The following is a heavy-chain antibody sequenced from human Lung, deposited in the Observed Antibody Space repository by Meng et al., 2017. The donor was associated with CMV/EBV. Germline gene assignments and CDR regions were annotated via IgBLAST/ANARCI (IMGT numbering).Heavy chain of an antibody. CDR3: ASFPPPGKQWLVTDY. V-gene: IGHV4-4*02. D-gene: IGHD6-19*01. CDR2: IYHSGST. Sequence: QVQLQEAGPGLVQPSGTLPLTCAVSGGSISSSNWWSWARQPPGKGLEWIGEIYHSGSTNYNPSLKSRVTISVDKSKNQFSLKLSSVTAADTAVYYCASFPPPGKQWLVTDYWGQGTLVTVSS. J-gene: IGHJ4*02. CDR1: GGSISSSNW.